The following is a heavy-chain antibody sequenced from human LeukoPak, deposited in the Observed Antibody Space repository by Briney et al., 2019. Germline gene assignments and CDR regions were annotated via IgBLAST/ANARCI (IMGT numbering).Heavy chain of an antibody. CDR3: ATEVLDRRDY. Sequence: PGGSLRLSCAASGFTFNNSWRSWVRQAPGKGLEWLGRIKDKTDGGTTDYAAPVKGRFTISRDDSKNTLYLQMNSLKTEDTAVYYCATEVLDRRDYWGQGTLVTVSS. J-gene: IGHJ4*02. CDR2: IKDKTDGGTT. CDR1: GFTFNNSW. V-gene: IGHV3-15*01.